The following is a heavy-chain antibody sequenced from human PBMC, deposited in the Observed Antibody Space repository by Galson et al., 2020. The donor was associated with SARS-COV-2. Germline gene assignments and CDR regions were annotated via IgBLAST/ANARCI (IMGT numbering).Heavy chain of an antibody. D-gene: IGHD6-6*01. CDR1: AFSFSDYA. CDR2: MSSNGGTS. CDR3: LSYSSSRHNY. J-gene: IGHJ4*02. Sequence: GGSLRLSCLASAFSFSDYAMHWVRQAPGKGLEYVSAMSSNGGTSFYADSVNHRFTMSRDNSKNTFYLQMTGLRVEDTALYYCLSYSSSRHNYWGQGTLVTVSS. V-gene: IGHV3-64D*09.